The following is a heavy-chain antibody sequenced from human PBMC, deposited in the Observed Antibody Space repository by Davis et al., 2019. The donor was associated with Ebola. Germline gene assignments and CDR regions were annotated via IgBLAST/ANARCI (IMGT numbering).Heavy chain of an antibody. D-gene: IGHD6-13*01. Sequence: PGGSLRLSCAASGFTLSSYAMSWVRQAPGKGLEWVSAISGSGGSTYYADSVKGRFTISRDNSKNTLYLQMNSLRAEDKAVYYCARATSSSWYWGGLGFDYWGQGTLVTVSS. CDR3: ARATSSSWYWGGLGFDY. CDR1: GFTLSSYA. J-gene: IGHJ4*02. V-gene: IGHV3-23*01. CDR2: ISGSGGST.